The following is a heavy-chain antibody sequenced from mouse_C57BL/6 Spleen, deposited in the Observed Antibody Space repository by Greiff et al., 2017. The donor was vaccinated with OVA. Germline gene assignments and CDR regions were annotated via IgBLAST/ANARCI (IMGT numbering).Heavy chain of an antibody. D-gene: IGHD2-3*01. Sequence: EVKLMESGEGLVKPGGSLKLSCAASGFTFSSYAMSWVRQTPEKRLEWVAYISSGGDYIYYADTVKGRFTISRDNARNTLYLQMSSLKSEDTAMYYCTRDEDGWGDYWGQGTTPTVSS. CDR1: GFTFSSYA. V-gene: IGHV5-9-1*02. CDR3: TRDEDGWGDY. J-gene: IGHJ2*01. CDR2: ISSGGDYI.